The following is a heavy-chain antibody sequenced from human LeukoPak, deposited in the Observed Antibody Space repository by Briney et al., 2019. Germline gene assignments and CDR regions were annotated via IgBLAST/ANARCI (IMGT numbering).Heavy chain of an antibody. CDR3: ASPTHSTSCPGRCYYMDV. V-gene: IGHV3-21*01. J-gene: IGHJ6*03. Sequence: AGSLRLSCAASGFTFSSYSMNWLPQAPGKELKWVSYISSSSYIYYADSVKGRFTISRDNAKNSLYLQMNSLRAEDTAVYYCASPTHSTSCPGRCYYMDVWGKGTTVTVSS. CDR2: ISSSSYI. D-gene: IGHD2-2*01. CDR1: GFTFSSYS.